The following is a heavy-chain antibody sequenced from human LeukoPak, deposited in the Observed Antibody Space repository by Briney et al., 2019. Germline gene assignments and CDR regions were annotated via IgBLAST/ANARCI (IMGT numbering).Heavy chain of an antibody. CDR3: ARESTVAGTARYLDY. J-gene: IGHJ4*02. CDR2: IYTSGST. D-gene: IGHD6-13*01. CDR1: GGSISSYY. Sequence: SETLSLTCTVSGGSISSYYWSWIRQPAGKGLEWIGRIYTSGSTNYSPSLKSQVTMSVDTSKNEFSLKLNSVTAADTAVYYCARESTVAGTARYLDYWGQGTLVTVSS. V-gene: IGHV4-4*07.